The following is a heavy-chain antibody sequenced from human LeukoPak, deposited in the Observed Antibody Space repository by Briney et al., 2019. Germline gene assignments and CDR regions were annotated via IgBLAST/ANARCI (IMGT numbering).Heavy chain of an antibody. D-gene: IGHD2-21*01. CDR3: TRGGDSYLGSSDY. J-gene: IGHJ4*02. CDR2: IYHSGST. V-gene: IGHV4-38-2*02. CDR1: GYPISSGYY. Sequence: SETLSLTCSVSGYPISSGYYWGWIRQPPGKGLEWIGSIYHSGSTYHNPSLKSRVTISVDTSKNQLSLKPSSVTAADSAVYYCTRGGDSYLGSSDYWGQGTLVTASS.